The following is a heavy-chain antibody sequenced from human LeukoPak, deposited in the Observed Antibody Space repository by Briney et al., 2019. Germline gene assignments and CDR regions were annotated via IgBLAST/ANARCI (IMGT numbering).Heavy chain of an antibody. V-gene: IGHV3-30*03. D-gene: IGHD2-2*01. CDR3: ARPPPSCSSTSCYQQY. J-gene: IGHJ4*02. Sequence: GGSLRLSCAASGFTFSNYGMHWVRQAPGKGLEWVAIISYDGSNKYYVNSVKGRFTISRDNSENVLYLQMDSLRAEDTALYYCARPPPSCSSTSCYQQYWGRGTLVTVSS. CDR2: ISYDGSNK. CDR1: GFTFSNYG.